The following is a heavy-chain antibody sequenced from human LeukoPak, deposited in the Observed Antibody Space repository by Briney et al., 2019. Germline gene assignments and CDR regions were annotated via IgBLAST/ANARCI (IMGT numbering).Heavy chain of an antibody. Sequence: GGSLRLSCGVSGITLSNYGMSWVRQAPGKGLEWVAGLSGSAGGTNYADSVKGRFTISRDSPKNTLYLQMTSLRAEDTAVYFCAKRGVVIRVILVGFHKEAYYFDSWGQGALVTVSS. V-gene: IGHV3-23*01. CDR1: GITLSNYG. J-gene: IGHJ4*02. CDR2: LSGSAGGT. CDR3: AKRGVVIRVILVGFHKEAYYFDS. D-gene: IGHD3-22*01.